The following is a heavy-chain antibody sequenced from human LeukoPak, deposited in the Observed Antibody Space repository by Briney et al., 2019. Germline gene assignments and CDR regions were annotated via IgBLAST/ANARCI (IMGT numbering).Heavy chain of an antibody. J-gene: IGHJ4*02. CDR2: IDPSGGTT. D-gene: IGHD1-26*01. CDR1: GYTCTSHY. CDR3: ARGLVVATSELDY. V-gene: IGHV1-46*01. Sequence: ASVKVSCKASGYTCTSHYMHWVRQAPGHGLEWMEIIDPSGGTTSYAQKFQGRVTMTRDTSTSTVYMELSSLSSEDTAVYYCARGLVVATSELDYWGQGTLVTVSS.